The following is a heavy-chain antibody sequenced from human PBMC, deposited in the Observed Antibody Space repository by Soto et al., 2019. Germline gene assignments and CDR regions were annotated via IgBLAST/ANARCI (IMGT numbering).Heavy chain of an antibody. CDR3: AHIPFGGINHLTARGMDV. CDR2: VYWDDDK. D-gene: IGHD3-16*01. V-gene: IGHV2-5*02. CDR1: GFSLSTNGVG. J-gene: IGHJ6*02. Sequence: QITLKESGPTLVNPTQTLTLTCTFSGFSLSTNGVGVGWIRQSQGKALKRLALVYWDDDKRYSPSLKSRLTITKDSFKNQVVLTMTNMDPVDTATYFCAHIPFGGINHLTARGMDVWGQGTTVTVSS.